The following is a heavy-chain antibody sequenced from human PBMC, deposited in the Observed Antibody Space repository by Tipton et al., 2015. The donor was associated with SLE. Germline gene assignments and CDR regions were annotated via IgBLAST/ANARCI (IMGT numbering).Heavy chain of an antibody. D-gene: IGHD3-3*01. J-gene: IGHJ4*02. V-gene: IGHV3-21*03. CDR3: ATYYDFWSASGGY. CDR2: ISDSSNHI. Sequence: GSLRLSCAASGFTFSSYSMTWVRQVPGKGLEWVSYISDSSNHISYADSVRGRFTISRDNAKNSLYLQMNSVRVEDTAIYYCATYYDFWSASGGYWGQGTLVTVSS. CDR1: GFTFSSYS.